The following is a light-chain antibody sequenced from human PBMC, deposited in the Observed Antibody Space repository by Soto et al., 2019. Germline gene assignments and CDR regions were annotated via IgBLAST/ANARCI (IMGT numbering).Light chain of an antibody. J-gene: IGKJ5*01. CDR1: QSVRSN. Sequence: EIVMTQSPDTLSVSPGERATLSCRASQSVRSNLAWYQQKPAQAPRLLIYDASNRATGIPARFSGSGSGTDFTLTISSLEPEDFAVYYCQQRSNWPPITFGQGTRLEIK. V-gene: IGKV3-11*01. CDR2: DAS. CDR3: QQRSNWPPIT.